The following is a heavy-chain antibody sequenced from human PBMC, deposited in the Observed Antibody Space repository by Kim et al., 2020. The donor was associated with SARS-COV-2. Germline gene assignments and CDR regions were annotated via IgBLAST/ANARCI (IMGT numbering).Heavy chain of an antibody. D-gene: IGHD3-22*01. V-gene: IGHV4-39*01. CDR3: ASHPPNYYDNAFDI. Sequence: TPSLKSRVTISVDTSKNQFSLRLSSVTAADTAVYYCASHPPNYYDNAFDIWGQGTMVTVSS. J-gene: IGHJ3*02.